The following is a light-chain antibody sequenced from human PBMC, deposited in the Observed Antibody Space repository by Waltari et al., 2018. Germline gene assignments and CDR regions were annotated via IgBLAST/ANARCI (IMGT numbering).Light chain of an antibody. J-gene: IGLJ2*01. CDR3: SSYTSSSTYV. CDR1: SSDVGGYNY. Sequence: QSALTQPASVSGSPGQSITISCTGTSSDVGGYNYVSWYQQHPGKAPNRMLYDVSKRPSGVSNRVAGSKSGHTASLTISGLQAEDEADYYCSSYTSSSTYVFGGGTKLTVL. V-gene: IGLV2-14*01. CDR2: DVS.